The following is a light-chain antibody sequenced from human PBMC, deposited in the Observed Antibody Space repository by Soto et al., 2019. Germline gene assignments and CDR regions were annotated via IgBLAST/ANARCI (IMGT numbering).Light chain of an antibody. V-gene: IGKV3-15*01. CDR2: GAS. CDR1: QTIDNT. Sequence: ILMTQSPATLALSPWESATLSCRASQTIDNTLAWYQRKPGQAPRLLIYGASTRATGIPARFSGSGSGTEFTLTISSLQSEDFAVYYCQQYNNWPPITFGQGTRLEI. CDR3: QQYNNWPPIT. J-gene: IGKJ5*01.